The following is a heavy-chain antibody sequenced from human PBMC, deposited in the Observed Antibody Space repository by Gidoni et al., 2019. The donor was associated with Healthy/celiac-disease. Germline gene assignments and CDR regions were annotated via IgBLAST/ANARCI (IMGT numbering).Heavy chain of an antibody. V-gene: IGHV3-30*18. J-gene: IGHJ4*02. Sequence: VQLVESGGGVVHPGGSRSTSVAAPGFPFSSYGMHWVRQAPGKGLEWVAVISYDGSNKYYADSVKGRFTISRDNSKNTLYLQMNSLRAEDTAVYYCAKDKSSGWYLDYWGQGTLVTVSS. CDR2: ISYDGSNK. CDR3: AKDKSSGWYLDY. CDR1: GFPFSSYG. D-gene: IGHD6-19*01.